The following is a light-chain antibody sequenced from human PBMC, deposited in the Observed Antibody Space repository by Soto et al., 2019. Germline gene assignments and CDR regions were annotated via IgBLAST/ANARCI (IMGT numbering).Light chain of an antibody. CDR3: QQYGRTPLT. J-gene: IGKJ4*01. V-gene: IGKV3-20*01. Sequence: EIVLTQSPGILSLSPGERASLSCRASQSVSRNYIAWYRLKPGQAPRLLIHGASDRAPGIPDRFGGSGSGTDLTLTISRLEPQDFAVYYCQQYGRTPLTFGGGTKVEI. CDR2: GAS. CDR1: QSVSRNY.